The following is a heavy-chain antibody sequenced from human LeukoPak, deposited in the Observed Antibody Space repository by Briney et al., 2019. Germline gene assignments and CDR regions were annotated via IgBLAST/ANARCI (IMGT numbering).Heavy chain of an antibody. D-gene: IGHD3-3*01. CDR2: INPSGGST. CDR3: ARDLRKRQTPQDFWSGYYSVYYYCGMDV. J-gene: IGHJ6*02. Sequence: ASVKVSCKASGYTFTSYYMHWVRQAPGQGLEWMGIINPSGGSTSYAQKFQGRVTMTRDTSTSTVYMELSSLRSEDTAVYYCARDLRKRQTPQDFWSGYYSVYYYCGMDVWGQGTTVTVSS. CDR1: GYTFTSYY. V-gene: IGHV1-46*01.